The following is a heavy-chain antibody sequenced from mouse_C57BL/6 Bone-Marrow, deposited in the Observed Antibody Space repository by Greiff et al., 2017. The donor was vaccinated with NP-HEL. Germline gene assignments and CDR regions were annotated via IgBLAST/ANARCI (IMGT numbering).Heavy chain of an antibody. V-gene: IGHV3-6*01. J-gene: IGHJ1*03. Sequence: VQLKESGPGLVKPSQSLSLTCSVTGYSITSGYYWNWIRQFPGNKLEWMGYISYDGSNNYNPSLKNRISITRDTSKNQFLLKLNSVTTEDTATYYCARAELYGSWYFDVWGTGTTVTVSS. D-gene: IGHD1-1*02. CDR1: GYSITSGYY. CDR3: ARAELYGSWYFDV. CDR2: ISYDGSN.